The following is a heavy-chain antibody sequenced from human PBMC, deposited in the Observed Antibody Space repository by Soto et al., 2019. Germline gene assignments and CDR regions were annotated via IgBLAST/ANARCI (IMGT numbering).Heavy chain of an antibody. CDR3: ARDKDREQLGGNYYYALDV. CDR1: GDTFSSFA. CDR2: IIPIFRTP. D-gene: IGHD1-1*01. V-gene: IGHV1-69*12. Sequence: QVHLVQSGAEVKKPGSSVKVSCKASGDTFSSFAISWVRQAPGQGLEWMGGIIPIFRTPKYGQKFQGRVTITADEPTSTAYMELSSLRSEDTAVYYCARDKDREQLGGNYYYALDVWGQATTVIVSS. J-gene: IGHJ6*02.